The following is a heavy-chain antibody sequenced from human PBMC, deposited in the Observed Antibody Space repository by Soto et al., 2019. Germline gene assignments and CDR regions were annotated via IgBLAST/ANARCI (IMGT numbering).Heavy chain of an antibody. Sequence: SETLSLTCTVSGGSISSYYWSWIRQPAGKGLEWIGRIYTSGSTHYNPSLKSRVTMSVDTSKNQFSLKLSSVTAADTAVYYCARTPDYSNPVDYWGQGTLVTVSP. V-gene: IGHV4-4*07. J-gene: IGHJ4*02. CDR2: IYTSGST. CDR1: GGSISSYY. CDR3: ARTPDYSNPVDY. D-gene: IGHD4-4*01.